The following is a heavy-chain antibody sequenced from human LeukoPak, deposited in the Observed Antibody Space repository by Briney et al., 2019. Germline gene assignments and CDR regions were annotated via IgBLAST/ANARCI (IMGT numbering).Heavy chain of an antibody. Sequence: ASVKVSCKAAGYTFTGYYMHWVRQAPGQGLEWMGWINPNSGGTNYAQKFQGRVTMTRDTSISTAYMELSRLRSDDTAVYYCARGYDLQTTGSFDPWGQGTLVTVSS. J-gene: IGHJ5*02. CDR1: GYTFTGYY. V-gene: IGHV1-2*02. CDR2: INPNSGGT. CDR3: ARGYDLQTTGSFDP. D-gene: IGHD3-3*01.